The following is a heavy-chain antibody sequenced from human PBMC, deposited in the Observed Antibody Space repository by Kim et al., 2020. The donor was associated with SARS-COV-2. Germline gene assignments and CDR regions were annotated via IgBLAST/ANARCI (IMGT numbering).Heavy chain of an antibody. CDR3: ATSTHSTADF. V-gene: IGHV3-7*01. Sequence: GGSLRLSCAASGFSVSGVWMTWVRQAPGKGLEWVAHIKPDGSETFYEDSVKGRFTVSKDFANNSLSLQMNGLRAEDTALYYCATSTHSTADFWGQGTLV. CDR1: GFSVSGVW. J-gene: IGHJ4*02. CDR2: IKPDGSET. D-gene: IGHD2-15*01.